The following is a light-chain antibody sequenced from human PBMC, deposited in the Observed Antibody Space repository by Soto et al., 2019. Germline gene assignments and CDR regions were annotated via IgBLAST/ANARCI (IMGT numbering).Light chain of an antibody. CDR3: QQYYHWPVT. Sequence: EILMTQSPDTLSVSPGERATLSCRASRTVSNRLAWYQHKPGQAPRLLISGASTGATGIPPRFRGSGSGTEFTLTVDTLQSEDIAIYYCQQYYHWPVTCGRGTKVDIK. J-gene: IGKJ4*01. CDR1: RTVSNR. V-gene: IGKV3-15*01. CDR2: GAS.